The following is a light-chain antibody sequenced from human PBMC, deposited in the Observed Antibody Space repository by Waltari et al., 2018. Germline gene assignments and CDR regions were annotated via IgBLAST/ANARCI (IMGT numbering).Light chain of an antibody. CDR2: RDD. Sequence: QSVLTQPPSASGTPGQRVTISCSGSSANIGRNYVYWYQQLPGTAPRLLIYRDDKRPSGVSDRFSVSKSGTSASLTISGLRSDDDAEYYCAAWDTSRTAFFVFGSGTKVTVL. J-gene: IGLJ1*01. V-gene: IGLV1-47*01. CDR3: AAWDTSRTAFFV. CDR1: SANIGRNY.